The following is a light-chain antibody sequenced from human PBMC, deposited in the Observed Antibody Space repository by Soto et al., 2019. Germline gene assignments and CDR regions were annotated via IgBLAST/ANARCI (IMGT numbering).Light chain of an antibody. CDR2: EVS. J-gene: IGLJ2*01. CDR3: SSYTSSSTVV. V-gene: IGLV2-14*01. CDR1: SSDVGGYNY. Sequence: QSVLTQPASVSGSPGPSITISCTGTSSDVGGYNYVSWYQQHPGKAPKLMIYEVSNRPSGVSNRFSGSKSGNTASLTISGLQAEDEADYNCSSYTSSSTVVFGGGTKVTVL.